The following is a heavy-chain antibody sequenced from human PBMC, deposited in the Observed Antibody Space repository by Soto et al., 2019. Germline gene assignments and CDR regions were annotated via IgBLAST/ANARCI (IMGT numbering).Heavy chain of an antibody. V-gene: IGHV3-23*01. J-gene: IGHJ4*02. D-gene: IGHD4-17*01. CDR2: ISGNGANT. Sequence: LRLSCAASGFTFSSSAMSWVRQAPGKGLEWVSAISGNGANTYYADSVKGRFTISRDNSKNTLYLQMNSLRAEDTAVYYCAKRSIYGGPDYWGQGTLVTVSS. CDR3: AKRSIYGGPDY. CDR1: GFTFSSSA.